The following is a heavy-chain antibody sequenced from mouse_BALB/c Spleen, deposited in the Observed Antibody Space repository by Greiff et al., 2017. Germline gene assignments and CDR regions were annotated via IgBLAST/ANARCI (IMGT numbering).Heavy chain of an antibody. V-gene: IGHV2-9*02. CDR1: GFSLTSYG. D-gene: IGHD2-10*02. Sequence: VQRVESGPGLVAPSQSLSITCTVSGFSLTSYGVHWVRQPPGKGLEWLGVIWAGGSTNYNSALMSRLSISKDNSKSQVFLKMNSLQTDDTAMYYCAREYGNYWYFDVWGAGTTVTVSS. CDR2: IWAGGST. J-gene: IGHJ1*01. CDR3: AREYGNYWYFDV.